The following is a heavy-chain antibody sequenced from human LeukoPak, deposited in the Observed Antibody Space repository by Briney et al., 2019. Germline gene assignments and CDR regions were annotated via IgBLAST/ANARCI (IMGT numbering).Heavy chain of an antibody. V-gene: IGHV4-4*02. CDR3: ARRITMVRGVIIAYAFDI. J-gene: IGHJ3*02. Sequence: SETLSLTCAVSGGSISSSNWWSWVRQPPGKGLEWIGEIYHSGSSNYNPSLKSRVTTSVDKSKNQFSLKLSSVTAADTAVYYCARRITMVRGVIIAYAFDIWGQGTMVTVSS. D-gene: IGHD3-10*01. CDR2: IYHSGSS. CDR1: GGSISSSNW.